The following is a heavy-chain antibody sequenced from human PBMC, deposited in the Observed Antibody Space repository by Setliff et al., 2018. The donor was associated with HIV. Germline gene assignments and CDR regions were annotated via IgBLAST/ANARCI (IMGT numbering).Heavy chain of an antibody. J-gene: IGHJ5*02. D-gene: IGHD2-8*01. CDR1: GASINSHY. V-gene: IGHV4-59*11. CDR2: YYNGGT. CDR3: ARDAPTVYANGWFDP. Sequence: SETLSLTCTVSGASINSHYWNWVRQSPAKGLEWIGYYYNGGTSYNPSLQSRVTISVDTPKNQFSLHLNSVTAADTAVYYCARDAPTVYANGWFDPWGQETLVTVSS.